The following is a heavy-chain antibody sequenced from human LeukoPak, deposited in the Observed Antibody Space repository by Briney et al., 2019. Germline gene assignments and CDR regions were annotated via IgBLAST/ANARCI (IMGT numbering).Heavy chain of an antibody. Sequence: ASVKVSCKASGCTFTGYYMHWVRQAPGQGLEWMGWINLNSGGTNYAQKFQGRVTMTRDTSISTAYMELSRLRSDDTAVYYCARDPRGSSSWRYNWFDPWGQGTLVTVSS. V-gene: IGHV1-2*02. J-gene: IGHJ5*02. CDR3: ARDPRGSSSWRYNWFDP. CDR1: GCTFTGYY. D-gene: IGHD6-13*01. CDR2: INLNSGGT.